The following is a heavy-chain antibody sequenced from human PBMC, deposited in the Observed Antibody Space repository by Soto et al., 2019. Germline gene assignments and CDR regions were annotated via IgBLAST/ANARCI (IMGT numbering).Heavy chain of an antibody. Sequence: PGGSLRLSCAASGFTFSSYAMSWVRQAPGKGLEWVSAISGSGGSTYYADSVKGRFTISRDNSKNTLYLQMNSLRAEDTAVYYCAKHLLHGGYYGYYYYGMDVWGQGTTVTVSS. CDR3: AKHLLHGGYYGYYYYGMDV. D-gene: IGHD3-22*01. J-gene: IGHJ6*02. V-gene: IGHV3-23*01. CDR2: ISGSGGST. CDR1: GFTFSSYA.